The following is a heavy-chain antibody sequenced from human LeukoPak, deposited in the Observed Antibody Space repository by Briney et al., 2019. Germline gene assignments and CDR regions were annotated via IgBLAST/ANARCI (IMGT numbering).Heavy chain of an antibody. Sequence: GGSLRLSCAASGFTFSNYWMSWVRQAPGKGLEWVSAISGSGGSTYYADSVKGRFTISRDNSKNTLYLQMNSLRAEDTAVYYCANDVLLWFGELLSPLDYWGQGTLVTVSS. D-gene: IGHD3-10*01. J-gene: IGHJ4*02. CDR3: ANDVLLWFGELLSPLDY. V-gene: IGHV3-23*01. CDR2: ISGSGGST. CDR1: GFTFSNYW.